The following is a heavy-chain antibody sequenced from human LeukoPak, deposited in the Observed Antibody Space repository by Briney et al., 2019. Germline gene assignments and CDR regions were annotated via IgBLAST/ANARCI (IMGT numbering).Heavy chain of an antibody. D-gene: IGHD2-2*01. J-gene: IGHJ4*02. CDR1: GGSFSGYY. CDR2: INHSGST. V-gene: IGHV4-34*01. CDR3: ARVILPAAKAHFDY. Sequence: SETLSLTCAVYGGSFSGYYWSWIRQPPGRGLEWFGEINHSGSTNYNPSLTRRVTISVDTSKNQFSLKLSSVTAADTAVYYCARVILPAAKAHFDYWGQGTLVTVSS.